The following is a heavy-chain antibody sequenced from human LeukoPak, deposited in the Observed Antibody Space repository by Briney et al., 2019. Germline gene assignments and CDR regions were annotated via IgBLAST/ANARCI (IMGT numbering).Heavy chain of an antibody. CDR1: GFTFTTYS. CDR2: ISYDENIK. V-gene: IGHV3-30*03. D-gene: IGHD5-18*01. Sequence: PGGSLRLSCEASGFTFTTYSMTWVRQAPGKGLEWVAAISYDENIKNYADSVKGRFTISRDNSKNTLYLQMNSLRAEDTAVCYCTGVDTAIPDAFEIWGQGTMVTVSS. CDR3: TGVDTAIPDAFEI. J-gene: IGHJ3*02.